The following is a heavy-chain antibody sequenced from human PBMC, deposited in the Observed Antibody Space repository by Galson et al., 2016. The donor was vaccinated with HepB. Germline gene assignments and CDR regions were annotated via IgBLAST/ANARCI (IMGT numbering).Heavy chain of an antibody. CDR3: ARDRTLYYDTSGYSGAFDI. J-gene: IGHJ3*02. CDR1: GGSFNTHA. CDR2: IIPTFDTP. D-gene: IGHD3-22*01. V-gene: IGHV1-69*06. Sequence: SVKVSCKASGGSFNTHAINWLRQAPGQGLEWMGGIIPTFDTPIYAQTFQDRVTISADKSTSTAYMELSSLTSEDTALYYCARDRTLYYDTSGYSGAFDIWGQGTMVTVSS.